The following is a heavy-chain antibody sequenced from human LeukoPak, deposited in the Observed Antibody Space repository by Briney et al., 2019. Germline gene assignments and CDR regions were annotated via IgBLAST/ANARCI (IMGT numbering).Heavy chain of an antibody. D-gene: IGHD6-13*01. CDR1: GGTFSSYA. CDR2: IIPNFGTA. J-gene: IGHJ2*01. V-gene: IGHV1-69*13. Sequence: ASVKVSCKASGGTFSSYAISWVRQAPGQGLEWMGGIIPNFGTANYAQKFQGRVTITADESTSTAYMELSSLRSEDTAVYYCAGVYSSSWYSNWYFDLWGRGTLVTVSS. CDR3: AGVYSSSWYSNWYFDL.